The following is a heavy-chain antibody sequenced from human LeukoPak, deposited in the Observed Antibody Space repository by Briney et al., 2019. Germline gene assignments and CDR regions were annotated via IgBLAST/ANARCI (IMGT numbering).Heavy chain of an antibody. CDR1: GYTFTGYY. CDR3: ARDLVDGVGAPGAY. CDR2: INPNSGGT. D-gene: IGHD1-26*01. V-gene: IGHV1-2*02. Sequence: ASVKVSCKASGYTFTGYYMHWVRQAPGQGLEWMGWINPNSGGTNYAQKFQGRVTMTRDTSISTAYMEVRSLRSDDTAVFYCARDLVDGVGAPGAYWGQGALVTVSS. J-gene: IGHJ4*02.